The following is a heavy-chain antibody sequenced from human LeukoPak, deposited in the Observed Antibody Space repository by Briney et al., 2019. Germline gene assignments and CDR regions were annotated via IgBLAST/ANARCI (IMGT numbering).Heavy chain of an antibody. V-gene: IGHV3-23*01. D-gene: IGHD3-16*01. Sequence: GGTLRLACAASGFTFSSYGMIWVRQAPGKGLEWVSAISGSGGSTYYADSVKGRFTISRDNSRNTLYLQMNSLRAEDTAVYSCATGGGRSYYYYMDVWGKGTTVTISS. CDR1: GFTFSSYG. CDR2: ISGSGGST. CDR3: ATGGGRSYYYYMDV. J-gene: IGHJ6*03.